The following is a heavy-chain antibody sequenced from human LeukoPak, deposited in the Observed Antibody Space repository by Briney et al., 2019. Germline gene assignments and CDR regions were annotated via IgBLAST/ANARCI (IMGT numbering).Heavy chain of an antibody. Sequence: GSLRLSCAASGFTFSNAWMSCVRQAPGKGLEWVGRIKSKIDGGTIDYAAPVKGRFTISRDDSKNTMYLQMNSLKIEDTAVYYCTTSLTSGYYIDNWGQGTLVTVSS. CDR2: IKSKIDGGTI. D-gene: IGHD3-3*01. CDR1: GFTFSNAW. J-gene: IGHJ4*02. CDR3: TTSLTSGYYIDN. V-gene: IGHV3-15*01.